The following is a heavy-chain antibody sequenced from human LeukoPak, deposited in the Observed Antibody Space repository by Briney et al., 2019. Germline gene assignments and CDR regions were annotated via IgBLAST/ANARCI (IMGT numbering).Heavy chain of an antibody. CDR2: ISGSSGST. J-gene: IGHJ5*02. CDR3: AKIPAAIPSDWFDP. Sequence: GGSLRLSCAASGFTFSSYAMSWFRQAPGKGLEWVSAISGSSGSTYYADSVKGRFTISRDNSKNTLYLQMNSLRAEDTAVYYCAKIPAAIPSDWFDPWGQGTLVTVSS. V-gene: IGHV3-23*01. D-gene: IGHD2-2*02. CDR1: GFTFSSYA.